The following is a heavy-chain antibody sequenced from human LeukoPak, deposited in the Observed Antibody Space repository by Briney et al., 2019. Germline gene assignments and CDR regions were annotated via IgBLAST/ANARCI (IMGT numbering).Heavy chain of an antibody. D-gene: IGHD3-3*01. CDR2: IIPIFGTA. CDR3: ARDGVGGVTISARFDP. J-gene: IGHJ5*02. V-gene: IGHV1-69*13. Sequence: GASVKVSCKASGGTFSSYAISWVRQAPGQGLEWMGGIIPIFGTANYAQKFQGRVTITADESTSTAYMELSSLRSEDTAVYYCARDGVGGVTISARFDPWGQGTLVTVSS. CDR1: GGTFSSYA.